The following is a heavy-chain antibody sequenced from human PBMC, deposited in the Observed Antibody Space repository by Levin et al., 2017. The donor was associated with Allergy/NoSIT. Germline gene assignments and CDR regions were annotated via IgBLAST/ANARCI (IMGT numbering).Heavy chain of an antibody. V-gene: IGHV4-39*07. Sequence: GSLRLSCTVSGGSISSSSYYWGWIRQPPGKGLEWIGNIYYSGSTYYNPSLKSRVIISVDTSKNQFSLKVTSVTAADTAVYYCARDEMVHEIQYYYGMDVWGQGTTVTVSS. D-gene: IGHD2-8*01. CDR1: GGSISSSSYY. CDR3: ARDEMVHEIQYYYGMDV. J-gene: IGHJ6*02. CDR2: IYYSGST.